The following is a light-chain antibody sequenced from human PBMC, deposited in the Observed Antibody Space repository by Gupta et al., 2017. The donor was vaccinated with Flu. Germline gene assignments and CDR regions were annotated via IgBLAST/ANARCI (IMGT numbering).Light chain of an antibody. J-gene: IGKJ1*01. CDR2: AAS. Sequence: PTSVSASLGDRVTITCRASQGIYTWLAWYQQKPGKAPDLLISAASSLQSGVPSRFRGSGSGTDFTLTINSLQPEDFATYYCQQANSFPHTFGQGTKVELK. V-gene: IGKV1-12*01. CDR1: QGIYTW. CDR3: QQANSFPHT.